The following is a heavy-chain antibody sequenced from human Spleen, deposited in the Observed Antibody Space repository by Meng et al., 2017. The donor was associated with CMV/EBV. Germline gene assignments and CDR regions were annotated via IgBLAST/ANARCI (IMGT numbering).Heavy chain of an antibody. J-gene: IGHJ4*02. D-gene: IGHD3-10*01. CDR2: VYYSGTT. V-gene: IGHV4-59*01. Sequence: SGGSISSSYWSWIRQSPGKGLEWIGYVYYSGTTDYNPSLKTRVTISVDRSKNQFSLRLTSVTAADTGVYYCARARSSLLWFGEELDSWGQGMLVTVSS. CDR3: ARARSSLLWFGEELDS. CDR1: GGSISSSY.